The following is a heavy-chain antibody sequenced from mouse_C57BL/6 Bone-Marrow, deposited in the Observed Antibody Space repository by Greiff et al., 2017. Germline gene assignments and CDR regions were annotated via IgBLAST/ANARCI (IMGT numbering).Heavy chain of an antibody. Sequence: EVKLVESGGGLVQPGGSLKLSCAASGFTFSDYGMHWVRQAPEKGLEWVAYISSGSSTIYYADTVKGRFTISRDNAKNTLFLQMTSLRSEDTAMYYCARKAYCYFDVWGTGTTVTVSA. CDR2: ISSGSSTI. CDR3: ARKAYCYFDV. J-gene: IGHJ1*03. V-gene: IGHV5-17*01. CDR1: GFTFSDYG.